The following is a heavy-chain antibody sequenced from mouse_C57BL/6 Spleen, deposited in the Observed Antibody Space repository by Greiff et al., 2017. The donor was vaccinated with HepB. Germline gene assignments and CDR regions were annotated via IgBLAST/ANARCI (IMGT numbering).Heavy chain of an antibody. J-gene: IGHJ3*01. Sequence: QVQLQQSGAELARPGASVKMSCKASGYTFTSYTMHWVKQRPGQGLEWIGYINPSSGYTKYNQKFKDKATLTADKSSSTAYMQLSSLTSEDSAVYYGAAITSGVAKDCVAYWGQGTLVTVSA. V-gene: IGHV1-4*01. CDR1: GYTFTSYT. D-gene: IGHD1-1*01. CDR3: AAITSGVAKDCVAY. CDR2: INPSSGYT.